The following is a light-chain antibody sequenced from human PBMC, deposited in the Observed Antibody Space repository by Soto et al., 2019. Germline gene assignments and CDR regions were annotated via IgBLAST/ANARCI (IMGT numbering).Light chain of an antibody. CDR1: SGHSSYA. CDR2: LNSDGSH. Sequence: QSVLTQSPSASASLGASVKLTCTLSSGHSSYAIAWHQQQPEKGPRYLMKLNSDGSHSKGDGIPDRFSGSSSGAERYLTISSLQSDDGADYYCQTWGTGIQVFGGGTKLTVL. CDR3: QTWGTGIQV. V-gene: IGLV4-69*01. J-gene: IGLJ3*02.